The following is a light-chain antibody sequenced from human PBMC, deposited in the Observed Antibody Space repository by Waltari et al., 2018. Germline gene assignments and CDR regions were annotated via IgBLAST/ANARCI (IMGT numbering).Light chain of an antibody. Sequence: DIQMTQSPSSLSASVGDRVTITCRASQTINKYLNWYQKKPGRAPKVLISVISYLHTGVPSRFSGSGSGTDFTLTISSLQPEYFATYYCQQSDSLPLTFGGGTKVEIK. CDR2: VIS. CDR1: QTINKY. V-gene: IGKV1-39*01. J-gene: IGKJ4*01. CDR3: QQSDSLPLT.